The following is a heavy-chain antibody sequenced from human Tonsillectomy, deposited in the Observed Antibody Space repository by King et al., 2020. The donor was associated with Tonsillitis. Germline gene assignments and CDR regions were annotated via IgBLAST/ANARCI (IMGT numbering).Heavy chain of an antibody. CDR2: INHSGTT. J-gene: IGHJ4*02. D-gene: IGHD6-6*01. CDR1: GGSFSDYY. V-gene: IGHV4-34*01. CDR3: ARYEYIRSSIFDY. Sequence: QVQLQQWGAGLLKPSETLSLTCAVYGGSFSDYYWSWIRQAPGKGLEWIGEINHSGTTNYNPSLKSRVSISVDTSKKQFSLRLRYVTAADTAVYYCARYEYIRSSIFDYWGQGTLVTVSS.